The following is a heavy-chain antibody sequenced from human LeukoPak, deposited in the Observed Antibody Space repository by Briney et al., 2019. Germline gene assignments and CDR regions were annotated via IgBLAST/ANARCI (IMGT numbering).Heavy chain of an antibody. Sequence: GGSLRLSCAASGFNFSNYEMNWIRQARGRGLEWISPMSRGGITIYYADSVKGRFTISRDDARNSVFLQMTSLRPDDTAIYYCARERAGDPGGEEVFGAAPYDYWGQGTLVTVSS. D-gene: IGHD3-3*01. CDR2: MSRGGITI. CDR3: ARERAGDPGGEEVFGAAPYDY. V-gene: IGHV3-48*03. J-gene: IGHJ4*02. CDR1: GFNFSNYE.